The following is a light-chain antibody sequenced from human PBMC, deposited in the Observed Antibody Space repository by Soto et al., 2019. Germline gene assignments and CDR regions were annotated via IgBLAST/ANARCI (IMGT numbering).Light chain of an antibody. CDR1: SSDVGSYEF. J-gene: IGLJ1*01. CDR2: EGS. Sequence: QSVLTQPASVSESPGQSITISCTGTSSDVGSYEFVSWYQQYPGKAPKLMIYEGSKRPSGVSDRFSGSKSGNTASLTIPGLQAEDEADYFCCSYAGGSNVFGAGTKVTVL. V-gene: IGLV2-23*03. CDR3: CSYAGGSNV.